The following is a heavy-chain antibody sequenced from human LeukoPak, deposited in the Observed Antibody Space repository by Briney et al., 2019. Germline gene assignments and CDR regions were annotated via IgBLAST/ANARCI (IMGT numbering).Heavy chain of an antibody. CDR2: IYLGGGT. J-gene: IGHJ4*02. CDR1: GIAVTTNY. Sequence: GGSLRLSCAASGIAVTTNYMSWVRQAPGKGLEWVSVIYLGGGTHHADSVKGRSTISRDYSMNTLYLEMNSLRVEDTAIYYCASPSNNSRYAFDYWGQGTLVTVSS. CDR3: ASPSNNSRYAFDY. V-gene: IGHV3-53*01. D-gene: IGHD3-22*01.